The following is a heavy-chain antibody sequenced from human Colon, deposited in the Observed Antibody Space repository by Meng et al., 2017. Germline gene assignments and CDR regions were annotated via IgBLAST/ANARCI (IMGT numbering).Heavy chain of an antibody. D-gene: IGHD2/OR15-2a*01. J-gene: IGHJ5*02. V-gene: IGHV4-4*02. Sequence: SETLSLTCAVSGASISGDNWWSWVRQPPGKGLEWIGEIYHSGTSNYNPSLKSRVTISVDKSKNQFSLKLSSVTAADTAVYYCARRNSNNWFDPWGQGNLVTVAS. CDR3: ARRNSNNWFDP. CDR2: IYHSGTS. CDR1: GASISGDNW.